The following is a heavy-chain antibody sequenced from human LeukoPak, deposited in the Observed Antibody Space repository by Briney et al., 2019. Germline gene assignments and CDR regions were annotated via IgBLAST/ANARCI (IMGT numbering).Heavy chain of an antibody. CDR1: GYTFTGYY. D-gene: IGHD1-1*01. CDR2: INPNSGGT. Sequence: GASVKVSCKASGYTFTGYYMHWVRQAPGQGLEWMGWINPNSGGTNYAQKFQGRVTMTRDTSISTAYMELSRLRSEDTAVYYCARGDWNLYYYYYGMDVWGQGTTVTVSS. J-gene: IGHJ6*02. V-gene: IGHV1-2*02. CDR3: ARGDWNLYYYYYGMDV.